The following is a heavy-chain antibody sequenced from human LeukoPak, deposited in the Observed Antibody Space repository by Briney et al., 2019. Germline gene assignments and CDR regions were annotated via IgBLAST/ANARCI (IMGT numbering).Heavy chain of an antibody. J-gene: IGHJ3*02. V-gene: IGHV1-69*04. CDR1: GGTFSSYA. CDR3: ARYSGDSSGYYYPFDAFDI. Sequence: SVKVSCKASGGTFSSYAISWVRQAPGQGLEWMGRIIPILGIANYAQKFQGRVTITADKSTSRAYMELSRLRSEDTAVYYCARYSGDSSGYYYPFDAFDIWGQGTMVTVPS. CDR2: IIPILGIA. D-gene: IGHD3-22*01.